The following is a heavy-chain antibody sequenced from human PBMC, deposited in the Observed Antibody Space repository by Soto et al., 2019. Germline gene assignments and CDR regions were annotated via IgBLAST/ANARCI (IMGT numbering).Heavy chain of an antibody. J-gene: IGHJ5*02. Sequence: QVQLVESGGGVVQPGTSLRLSCAASGFSFSAYGLHWVRQAPGKGLEWVALIVSDGSTIHYADSVKGRFTISRDNSKNPFFLKRENMRVGDMGVYRWVREPTSGTPRGFWLAPWGKGTLVSVPS. CDR1: GFSFSAYG. CDR2: IVSDGSTI. D-gene: IGHD3-3*01. CDR3: VREPTSGTPRGFWLAP. V-gene: IGHV3-33*01.